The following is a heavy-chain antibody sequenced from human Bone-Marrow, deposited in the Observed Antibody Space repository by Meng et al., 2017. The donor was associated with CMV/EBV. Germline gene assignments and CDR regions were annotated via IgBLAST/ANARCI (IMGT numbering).Heavy chain of an antibody. Sequence: GGSLRLSCAASGFTFSSYAMSWVRQAPGKGLEWVSVIYSGGSSTYYADSVKGRFTISRDNSKSTLYLQMNSLRAEDTAVYYCAKDEGLGAYDIWGQGTMVTVSS. D-gene: IGHD7-27*01. CDR1: GFTFSSYA. J-gene: IGHJ3*02. CDR2: IYSGGSST. V-gene: IGHV3-23*03. CDR3: AKDEGLGAYDI.